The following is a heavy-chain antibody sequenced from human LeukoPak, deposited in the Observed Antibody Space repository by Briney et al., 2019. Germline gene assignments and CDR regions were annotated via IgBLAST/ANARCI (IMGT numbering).Heavy chain of an antibody. V-gene: IGHV1-18*01. CDR3: ARGCRSTTCYVGLDY. D-gene: IGHD2-2*01. CDR2: ISAYDGNT. CDR1: GYTFTNYG. Sequence: ASVKVSCKASGYTFTNYGITWVRQAPGQGLEWMGWISAYDGNTNYAQKFQGRVTMTTDTSTSTAYMELRSLTSDDTAVYHCARGCRSTTCYVGLDYWGHGTLVTVSS. J-gene: IGHJ4*01.